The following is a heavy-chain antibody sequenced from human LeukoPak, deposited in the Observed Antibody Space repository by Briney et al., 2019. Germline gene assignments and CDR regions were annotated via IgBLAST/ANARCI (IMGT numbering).Heavy chain of an antibody. CDR1: GFTFSSYS. Sequence: GGSLRLSCAASGFTFSSYSMNWVRQAPGKGLEWVSYISSSSSTIYYADSVKGRFTISRDNSKNTLYLQMNSLRAEDTAVYYCAKCAPSGSYVGSDAFGIWGQGTMVTVSS. CDR2: ISSSSSTI. V-gene: IGHV3-48*01. D-gene: IGHD3-10*01. CDR3: AKCAPSGSYVGSDAFGI. J-gene: IGHJ3*02.